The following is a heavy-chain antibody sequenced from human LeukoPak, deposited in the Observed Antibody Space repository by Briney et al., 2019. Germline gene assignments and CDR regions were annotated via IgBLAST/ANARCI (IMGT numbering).Heavy chain of an antibody. J-gene: IGHJ4*02. Sequence: SETLSLTCTVSGGSISSSSYYWGWIRQPPGKGLKWIGRIYTSGSTNYNPSLKSRVTMSVDTSKNQFSLKLSSVTAADTAVYYCARGYDTTGYYPAFDYWGQGTLVTVSS. CDR2: IYTSGST. CDR3: ARGYDTTGYYPAFDY. V-gene: IGHV4-61*05. D-gene: IGHD3-22*01. CDR1: GGSISSSSYY.